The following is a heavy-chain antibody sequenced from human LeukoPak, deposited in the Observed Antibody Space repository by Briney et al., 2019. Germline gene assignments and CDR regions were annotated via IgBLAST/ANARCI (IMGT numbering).Heavy chain of an antibody. CDR2: IKSKSDVGTT. CDR1: GFTFSNAW. V-gene: IGHV3-15*01. CDR3: TREVTPGYNWFDP. Sequence: GGSLRLSCAASGFTFSNAWMSWVRQTPGRGLEWFGRIKSKSDVGTTDYAAPVKGRFTITRDDSKNTLYLQLNSLKTADTAVYYCTREVTPGYNWFDPWGRGTLVTVSS. D-gene: IGHD2-15*01. J-gene: IGHJ5*02.